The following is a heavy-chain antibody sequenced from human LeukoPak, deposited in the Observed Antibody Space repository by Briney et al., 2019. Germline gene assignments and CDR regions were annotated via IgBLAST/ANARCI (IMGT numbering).Heavy chain of an antibody. CDR1: GGSIYSTTFY. Sequence: PSETLSLTCTVSGGSIYSTTFYWGRIRQPPGKGLEWIGRMYYDGSTYHNPSLKSRVTISVETYINQFSLKLTSVTAADTAVYFCARRSDSGSDDGEDYFDYWGQGTLVTVSS. V-gene: IGHV4-39*01. D-gene: IGHD1-26*01. CDR3: ARRSDSGSDDGEDYFDY. J-gene: IGHJ4*02. CDR2: MYYDGST.